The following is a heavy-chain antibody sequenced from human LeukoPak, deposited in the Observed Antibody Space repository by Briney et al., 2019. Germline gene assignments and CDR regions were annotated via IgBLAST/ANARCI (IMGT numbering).Heavy chain of an antibody. D-gene: IGHD3-3*01. Sequence: SETLSLTCTVSGGSISSYYWSWIRQPPGKGLEWIGYIYYSGSTNYNPSLKSRVTISVDTSKNQFSLKLSSVTAADTAVYYCARLREDWFDPWGQETLVTVSS. CDR1: GGSISSYY. V-gene: IGHV4-59*08. J-gene: IGHJ5*02. CDR2: IYYSGST. CDR3: ARLREDWFDP.